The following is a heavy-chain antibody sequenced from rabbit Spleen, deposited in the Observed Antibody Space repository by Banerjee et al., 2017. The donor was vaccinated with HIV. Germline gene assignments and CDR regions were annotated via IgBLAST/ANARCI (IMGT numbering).Heavy chain of an antibody. D-gene: IGHD1-1*01. V-gene: IGHV1S40*01. CDR1: GFSFSSSDY. CDR3: ARDLTGVIGWSFYL. Sequence: QSLEESGGGLVQPEGSLALTCKASGFSFSSSDYICWVRQAPGKGLEWISCIAGSSSGFTYSATWAKGRFTISKTSSTTVTLQMTSLTVVDTATYFCARDLTGVIGWSFYLWGPGTLVTVS. CDR2: IAGSSSGFT. J-gene: IGHJ4*01.